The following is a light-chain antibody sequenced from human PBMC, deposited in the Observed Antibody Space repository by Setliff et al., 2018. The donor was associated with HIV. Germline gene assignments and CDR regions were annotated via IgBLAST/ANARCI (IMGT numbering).Light chain of an antibody. CDR1: SSDVGAYNF. V-gene: IGLV2-11*01. J-gene: IGLJ1*01. Sequence: QSALTQPRSVSGSPGQSVTVSCTGSSSDVGAYNFVSWYQQHPGKAPKLIIYDVSKRPSGVHDRFSGSKSGDTASLTISGLLSEDEADYFCCSYAGTYTYIFGTGTKVTVL. CDR3: CSYAGTYTYI. CDR2: DVS.